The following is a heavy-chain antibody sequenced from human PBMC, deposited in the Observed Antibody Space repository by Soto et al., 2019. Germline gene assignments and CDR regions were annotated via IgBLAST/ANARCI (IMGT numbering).Heavy chain of an antibody. CDR1: GFTFSSYA. CDR3: AKSTPMVRGVITYYYYYGMDV. D-gene: IGHD3-10*01. CDR2: ISGSGGST. V-gene: IGHV3-23*01. Sequence: VGSLRLSCAASGFTFSSYAMSWVRQAPGKGLEWVSAISGSGGSTYYADSVKGRFTISRDNSKNTLYLQMNSLRAEDTAVYYCAKSTPMVRGVITYYYYYGMDVWGQGTTVTVSS. J-gene: IGHJ6*02.